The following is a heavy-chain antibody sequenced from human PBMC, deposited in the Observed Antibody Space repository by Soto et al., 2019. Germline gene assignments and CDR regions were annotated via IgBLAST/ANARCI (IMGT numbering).Heavy chain of an antibody. CDR1: GVSISSPDCC. CDR3: AKGSHTVTNNWFDP. V-gene: IGHV4-31*03. Sequence: TLSLTCTVSGVSISSPDCCWSWIRQHAGGGLEWIGHIYSSGDTYYNPSLKSRVTMSVDMSKNQLSLALTSMTAADTAIYYCAKGSHTVTNNWFDPWGQGARVTVSS. D-gene: IGHD4-17*01. CDR2: IYSSGDT. J-gene: IGHJ5*02.